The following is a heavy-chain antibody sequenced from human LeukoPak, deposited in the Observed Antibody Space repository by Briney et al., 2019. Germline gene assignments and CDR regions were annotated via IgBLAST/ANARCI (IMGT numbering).Heavy chain of an antibody. CDR2: IYPGDSGP. D-gene: IGHD1-26*01. V-gene: IGHV5-51*01. CDR1: GYSFTSYC. Sequence: GESLKISCQVSGYSFTSYCIGWVRQMPGKGLEWMGIIYPGDSGPTYSPSFQGQVTISVDKSINTAYLQCSSLQASDTAMYYCGMSGDRVPLQDDVFDVWGQGTMVTVST. CDR3: GMSGDRVPLQDDVFDV. J-gene: IGHJ3*01.